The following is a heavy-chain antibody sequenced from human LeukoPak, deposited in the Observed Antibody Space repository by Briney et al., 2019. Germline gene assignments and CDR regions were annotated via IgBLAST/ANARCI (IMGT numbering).Heavy chain of an antibody. V-gene: IGHV4-34*01. CDR1: VESFSGYF. D-gene: IGHD2-15*01. CDR2: INHSGST. J-gene: IGHJ6*02. CDR3: ARGPREADPGILGYSYYYYGMDV. Sequence: SETLSLTCAVYVESFSGYFWTWIRQTPGKGLEWIGEINHSGSTNYNPSSQSQVTISVDTSKNQFSLRLNAVTAADTAVYYCARGPREADPGILGYSYYYYGMDVWGQGTTVTVSS.